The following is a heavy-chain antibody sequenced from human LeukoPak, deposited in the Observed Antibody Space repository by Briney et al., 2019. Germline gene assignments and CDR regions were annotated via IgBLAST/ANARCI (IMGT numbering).Heavy chain of an antibody. CDR2: IKEDGSEK. CDR1: GFTFSTYW. V-gene: IGHV3-7*01. D-gene: IGHD5-12*01. Sequence: GALRLSCAASGFTFSTYWMSWIRQAPGKGPEWVANIKEDGSEKYYVGSVKGRFTISRDNAKNSLYLQMNSLRAEDTAVYYCASHRVASWNWGQGTLVTVSS. CDR3: ASHRVASWN. J-gene: IGHJ4*02.